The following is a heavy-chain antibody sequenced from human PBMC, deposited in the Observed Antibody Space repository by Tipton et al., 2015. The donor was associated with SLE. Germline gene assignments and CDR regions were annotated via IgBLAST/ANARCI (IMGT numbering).Heavy chain of an antibody. J-gene: IGHJ5*02. V-gene: IGHV4-39*07. CDR1: GGSISSINYF. D-gene: IGHD2-2*02. Sequence: PGLVKPSETLSLTCTVSGGSISSINYFWGWIRQPPGKGLEWIGTIYYSGSTYYNLSLKSRVTISVDTSRNQFSLKLSSVTAADTAVYYCARGVRCSSTSCYRRADWFDPWGQGTLVTVSS. CDR3: ARGVRCSSTSCYRRADWFDP. CDR2: IYYSGST.